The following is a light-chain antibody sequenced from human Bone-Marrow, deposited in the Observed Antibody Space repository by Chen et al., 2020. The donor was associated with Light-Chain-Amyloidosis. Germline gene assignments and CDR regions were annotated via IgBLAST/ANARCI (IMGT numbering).Light chain of an antibody. J-gene: IGKJ4*01. CDR2: STS. V-gene: IGKV1-39*01. CDR3: QQNYSPPQFT. CDR1: QNIGNY. Sequence: DIQMTQSPSSLSASVGDRVTITCRASQNIGNYLNWYQHRPGKAPNLLIYSTSSLLRGVPSRFSGSGSGKDFTLTISSLQPEEFATYYCQQNYSPPQFTFGGGTTVEI.